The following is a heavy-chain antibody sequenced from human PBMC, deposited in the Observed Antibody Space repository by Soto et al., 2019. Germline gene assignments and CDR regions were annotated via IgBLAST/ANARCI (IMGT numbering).Heavy chain of an antibody. V-gene: IGHV3-49*03. CDR2: IRSKAYGGTT. Sequence: SLILSCTACCFPCVVYAMSWFLQAPGEGLEWVGFIRSKAYGGTTEYAASVKGRLHISRADSQSIAYQQMNSLKTEDTAVYYGTSPQTVAAARDALDSWWAGNTVTV. CDR3: TSPQTVAAARDALDS. D-gene: IGHD6-13*01. J-gene: IGHJ3*02. CDR1: CFPCVVYA.